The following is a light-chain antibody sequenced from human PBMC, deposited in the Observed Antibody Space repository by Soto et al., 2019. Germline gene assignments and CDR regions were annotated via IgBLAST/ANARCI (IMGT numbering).Light chain of an antibody. J-gene: IGKJ1*01. CDR2: GAI. V-gene: IGKV1-39*01. CDR1: QSVSKY. CDR3: QQSYSTPGT. Sequence: DIQMTQSPSSLSASVGDRVTITCRASQSVSKYLNWYQQNPGKAPKLLIYGAISLHSGVPSRFSGSGSGTYFTLTILNLQPEDFASYYCQQSYSTPGTFGQGTKVEI.